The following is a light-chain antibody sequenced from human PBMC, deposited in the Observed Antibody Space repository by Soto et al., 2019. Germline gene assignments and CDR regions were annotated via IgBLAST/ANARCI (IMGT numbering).Light chain of an antibody. J-gene: IGKJ4*01. V-gene: IGKV3-20*01. CDR2: DAY. CDR1: QSFRGL. Sequence: EIVLTQSPATLSLSPGERATLSCRASQSFRGLLAWYQQKPGQAPRLLIYDAYNRATGIPPRFSGSGSGTDFTLTISRLEPEDFAVYYCQQYGSSLLTFGGGTKVDIK. CDR3: QQYGSSLLT.